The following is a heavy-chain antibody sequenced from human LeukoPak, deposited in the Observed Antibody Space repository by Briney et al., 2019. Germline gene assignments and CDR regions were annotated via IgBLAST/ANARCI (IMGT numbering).Heavy chain of an antibody. Sequence: SETLSLTCTVSGGSISSYYWSWIRQPPGKGLEWIGYIYYSGSTNYNPSLKSRVTISVDTSKNQFSLKLSSVTAAGTAVYYCASHLRYCSGGSCYAHFQHWGQGTLVTVSS. CDR2: IYYSGST. D-gene: IGHD2-15*01. V-gene: IGHV4-59*01. J-gene: IGHJ1*01. CDR3: ASHLRYCSGGSCYAHFQH. CDR1: GGSISSYY.